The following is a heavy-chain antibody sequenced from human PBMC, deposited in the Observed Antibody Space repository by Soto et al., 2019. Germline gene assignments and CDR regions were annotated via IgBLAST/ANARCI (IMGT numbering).Heavy chain of an antibody. CDR3: ARTRTRFCSGGSCYSGRAFDY. CDR2: IKEDGNEK. Sequence: GGSLRLSCAASGFAFTSYWMTWVRQAPGKGLEWVASIKEDGNEKYYVGSVKGRFTISRDNAKNLLYLQMNTLTAEDTAVYYCARTRTRFCSGGSCYSGRAFDYWGQGTLVTVSS. V-gene: IGHV3-7*01. D-gene: IGHD2-15*01. J-gene: IGHJ4*02. CDR1: GFAFTSYW.